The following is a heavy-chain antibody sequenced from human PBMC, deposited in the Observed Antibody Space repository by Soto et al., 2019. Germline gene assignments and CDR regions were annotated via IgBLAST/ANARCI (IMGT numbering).Heavy chain of an antibody. D-gene: IGHD6-13*01. V-gene: IGHV3-21*01. Sequence: PGGSLRLSWAPAGFTFRSFTINCVRQAPGKGLEWVSTIISSIAYIYYTASLRGRFTISRHNAKNSLHLQMNGLRAEDTAVYYCTRDASRDSSARGWLDPWGQGTLVTNSS. CDR3: TRDASRDSSARGWLDP. CDR2: IISSIAYI. CDR1: GFTFRSFT. J-gene: IGHJ5*02.